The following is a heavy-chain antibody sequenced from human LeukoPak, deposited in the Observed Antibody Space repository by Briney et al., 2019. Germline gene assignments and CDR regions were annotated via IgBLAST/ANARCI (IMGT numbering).Heavy chain of an antibody. CDR3: ARDLFPSVSGSYNPDAFDT. J-gene: IGHJ3*02. CDR2: ISYDGSNK. CDR1: GFTFSSYA. D-gene: IGHD1-26*01. Sequence: GGSLRLSCAASGFTFSSYAMHWVRQAPGKGLEWVAVISYDGSNKYYADSVKGRFTISRDNSKNTLYLQMNSLRAEDTAVYYCARDLFPSVSGSYNPDAFDTWGQGTMVTVSS. V-gene: IGHV3-30-3*01.